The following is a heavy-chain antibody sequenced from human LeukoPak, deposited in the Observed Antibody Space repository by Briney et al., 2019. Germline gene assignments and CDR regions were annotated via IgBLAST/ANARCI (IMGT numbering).Heavy chain of an antibody. D-gene: IGHD4-11*01. Sequence: GGSLRLSCGVSGFTFSTYAMSWVRQAPGKGLEWVSAISGSGTGTYYADSVQGRFIISRDNSKDTLSLQMNSLRAEDTAVYYCAKAYSNFAANSYYFDYWGQGTLVTASS. CDR1: GFTFSTYA. CDR3: AKAYSNFAANSYYFDY. CDR2: ISGSGTGT. J-gene: IGHJ4*02. V-gene: IGHV3-23*01.